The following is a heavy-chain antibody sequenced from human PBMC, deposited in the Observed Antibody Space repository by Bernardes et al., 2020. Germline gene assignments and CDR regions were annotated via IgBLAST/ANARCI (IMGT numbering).Heavy chain of an antibody. D-gene: IGHD3-10*01. V-gene: IGHV3-49*04. CDR2: IRSAASGVAT. CDR1: GFIFGDYA. Sequence: GGSLRLSCTGSGFIFGDYALTWVRQAPGKGLEWVGFIRSAASGVATEYATSVKGRFIISRDDSKSIVYLQMNSLKIEDTAVYYCSRDSPSVVRGVSLDYWGQGSLVTVSS. CDR3: SRDSPSVVRGVSLDY. J-gene: IGHJ4*02.